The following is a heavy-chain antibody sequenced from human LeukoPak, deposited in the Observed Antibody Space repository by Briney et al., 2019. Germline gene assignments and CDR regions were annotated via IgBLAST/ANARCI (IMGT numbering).Heavy chain of an antibody. CDR2: MNPNSGNT. V-gene: IGHV1-8*03. CDR1: GYTFTSYD. J-gene: IGHJ6*03. CDR3: ARGEFSGYYYYYYYMDV. Sequence: ASVKVSCKASGYTFTSYDINWVRQATGQGLEWMGWMNPNSGNTGYAQKFQGRVTITRNTSISTAYMELSSLRSEDTAVCYCARGEFSGYYYYYYYMDVWGKGTTVTVSS. D-gene: IGHD3-22*01.